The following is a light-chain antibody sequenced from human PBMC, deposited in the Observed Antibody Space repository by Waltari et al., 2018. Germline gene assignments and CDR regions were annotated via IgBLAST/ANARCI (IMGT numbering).Light chain of an antibody. CDR3: QQSKIWPA. J-gene: IGKJ1*01. CDR1: QGISSD. CDR2: GAS. V-gene: IGKV3-15*01. Sequence: EILMTQSPATLSVSPGERATLSCRASQGISSDLAWYQQKPGQAPRLLIFGASTRATGVPARFSGSGSGTEFTLTISSLQSEDFGVYYCQQSKIWPAFGQGTKVEIK.